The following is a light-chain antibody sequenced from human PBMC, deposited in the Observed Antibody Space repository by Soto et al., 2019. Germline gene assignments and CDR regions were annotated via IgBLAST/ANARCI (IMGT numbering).Light chain of an antibody. V-gene: IGKV3-20*01. CDR2: GAS. Sequence: EVVLRQSPGAMSLSLGERATLSCRASQSVSSNYLAWYQQKPGQAPRLLIYGASTRATGIPDSFSRSGSGTDFTLPIITLEHEDVAMYYFQQYVSSAGLLTFGHGTKVDIK. CDR1: QSVSSNY. CDR3: QQYVSSAGLLT. J-gene: IGKJ3*01.